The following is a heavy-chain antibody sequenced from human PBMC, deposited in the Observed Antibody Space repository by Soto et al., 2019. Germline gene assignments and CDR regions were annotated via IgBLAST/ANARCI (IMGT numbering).Heavy chain of an antibody. Sequence: VGSLRLSCAASGFTFDDYGMSWVRQAPGKGLEWVSGINWNGGSTGYADSVKGRFTISRDNAKNSLYLQMNSLRAEDTALYYCARLYSSGWYGPGRYWGQGTLVTGSS. D-gene: IGHD6-19*01. CDR1: GFTFDDYG. V-gene: IGHV3-20*04. CDR3: ARLYSSGWYGPGRY. CDR2: INWNGGST. J-gene: IGHJ4*02.